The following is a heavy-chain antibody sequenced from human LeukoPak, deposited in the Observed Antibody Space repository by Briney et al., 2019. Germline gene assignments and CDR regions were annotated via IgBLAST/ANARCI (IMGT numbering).Heavy chain of an antibody. CDR2: ISRSSSYI. Sequence: GESLRLSCAASGFTFSSYSMNWVRQAPGKGLEWVSSISRSSSYIYYADSVKGRFTFSRENSKNTLYLQMNSLRAEDTAVYYCARELNSYGYFDYWGQGTLVTVSS. CDR3: ARELNSYGYFDY. J-gene: IGHJ4*02. CDR1: GFTFSSYS. D-gene: IGHD5-18*01. V-gene: IGHV3-21*01.